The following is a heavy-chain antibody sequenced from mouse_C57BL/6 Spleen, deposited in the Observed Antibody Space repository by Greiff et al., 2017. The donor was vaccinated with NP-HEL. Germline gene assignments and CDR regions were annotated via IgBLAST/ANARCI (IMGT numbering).Heavy chain of an antibody. CDR2: IYPGNSDT. J-gene: IGHJ2*01. Sequence: EVQLQQSGTVLARPGASVKMSCKTSGYTFTSYWMHWVKQRPGQGLEWIGAIYPGNSDTSYNQKFKGKAKLTAVTSASTAYMELRSLTNEDSAVYYCTRAGDGYLYYFDYWGQGTTLTVSS. CDR3: TRAGDGYLYYFDY. CDR1: GYTFTSYW. V-gene: IGHV1-5*01. D-gene: IGHD2-3*01.